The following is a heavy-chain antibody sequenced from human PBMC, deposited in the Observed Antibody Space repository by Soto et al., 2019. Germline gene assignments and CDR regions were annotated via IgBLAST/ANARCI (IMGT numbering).Heavy chain of an antibody. CDR2: IYYRGNA. J-gene: IGHJ4*01. Sequence: PSETLSLTCSVSDDSINSDKYYWGWIRQPPGKGLEWIGSIYYRGNAYYNPSLQTRVTISLDKSRSQFSLKLNSVTAADSAVYFCARESYLAIVSYRFDYWGHGTLVTVSS. CDR3: ARESYLAIVSYRFDY. D-gene: IGHD2-2*02. V-gene: IGHV4-39*02. CDR1: DDSINSDKYY.